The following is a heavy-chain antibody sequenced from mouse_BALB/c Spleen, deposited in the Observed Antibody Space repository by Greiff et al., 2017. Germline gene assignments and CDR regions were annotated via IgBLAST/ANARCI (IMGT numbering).Heavy chain of an antibody. D-gene: IGHD2-1*01. Sequence: EVLLVESGGGLVQPGGSRKLSCAASGFTFSSFGMHWVRQAPEKGLEWVAYISSGSSNIYYADTVKGRFTISRDNPKNTLFLQMTNLRSEDTAMYYCARSTMDYWGQGTTLTVSS. CDR3: ARSTMDY. CDR2: ISSGSSNI. J-gene: IGHJ2*01. CDR1: GFTFSSFG. V-gene: IGHV5-17*02.